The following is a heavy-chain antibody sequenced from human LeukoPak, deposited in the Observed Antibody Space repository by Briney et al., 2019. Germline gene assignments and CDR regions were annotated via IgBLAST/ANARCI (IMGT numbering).Heavy chain of an antibody. CDR1: GFAFSNYA. V-gene: IGHV3-21*01. J-gene: IGHJ4*02. Sequence: PGGSLRLSCTTSGFAFSNYAMNWVRQAPGKGPEWVSGISGFNTYYADSVKGRFTISRDNAKNSLYLQMNSLRAEDTAVYYCARDSVTMVRGVMDYWGQGTLVTASS. CDR2: ISGFNT. D-gene: IGHD3-10*01. CDR3: ARDSVTMVRGVMDY.